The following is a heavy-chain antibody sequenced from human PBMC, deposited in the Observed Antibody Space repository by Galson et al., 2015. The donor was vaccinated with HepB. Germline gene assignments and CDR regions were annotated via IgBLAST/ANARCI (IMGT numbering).Heavy chain of an antibody. D-gene: IGHD2-15*01. J-gene: IGHJ4*02. CDR1: GFTFSSYA. V-gene: IGHV3-23*01. Sequence: SLRLSCAASGFTFSSYAMSWVRQTPEKGLEWVSTFSGPVATTYHAASVKGRFTISGDNSKNTLSLQMNGLRADNTAVYYCAKATSGTCSGANCYYFDFWGQGALVTVPS. CDR2: FSGPVATT. CDR3: AKATSGTCSGANCYYFDF.